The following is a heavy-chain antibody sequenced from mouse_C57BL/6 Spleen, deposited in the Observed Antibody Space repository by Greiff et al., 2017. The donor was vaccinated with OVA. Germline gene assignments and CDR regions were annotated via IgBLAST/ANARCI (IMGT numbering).Heavy chain of an antibody. Sequence: VQLQQSGPGLVKPSQSLSLTCSVTGYSITSGYYWNWIRQFPGNKLEWMGYISYDGSNNYNPSLKNRISITRDTSKNQFFLKLNSVTTEDTATYYCARDGLYYDYDGRDYWGQGTTLTVSS. D-gene: IGHD2-4*01. CDR3: ARDGLYYDYDGRDY. CDR2: ISYDGSN. J-gene: IGHJ2*01. V-gene: IGHV3-6*01. CDR1: GYSITSGYY.